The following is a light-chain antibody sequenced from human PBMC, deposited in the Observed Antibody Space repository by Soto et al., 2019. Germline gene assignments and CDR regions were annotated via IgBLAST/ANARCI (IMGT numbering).Light chain of an antibody. CDR2: WAS. J-gene: IGKJ1*01. V-gene: IGKV4-1*01. CDR1: QSVLY. CDR3: QQYYSTPWT. Sequence: DIVMTQSPDSLAVSLGERATINCKSSQSVLYLAWYQQKPGQPPKLLIYWASTRESGVPDRFSGSGSGTDFTLTISSLQAEDGAVYYCQQYYSTPWTFGQGTRVEIK.